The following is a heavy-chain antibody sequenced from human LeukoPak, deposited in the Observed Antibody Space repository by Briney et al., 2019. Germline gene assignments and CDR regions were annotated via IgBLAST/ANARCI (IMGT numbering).Heavy chain of an antibody. CDR3: ARHVAYGPLEI. Sequence: PSETLSLTCTVSGGSISSSSYFWDWIRQPPGKGLEWIGNIYYTGSTDYNPPLKSRVTMSVDTSNNQFSLQVNSVTATDTAIYYCARHVAYGPLEIWGQGTTVTVSS. J-gene: IGHJ3*02. V-gene: IGHV4-39*01. D-gene: IGHD3-10*01. CDR2: IYYTGST. CDR1: GGSISSSSYF.